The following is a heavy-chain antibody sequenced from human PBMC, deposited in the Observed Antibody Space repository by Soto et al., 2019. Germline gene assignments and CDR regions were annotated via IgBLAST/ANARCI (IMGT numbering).Heavy chain of an antibody. V-gene: IGHV3-48*01. Sequence: GGSLRLSCAASGFTFSSYSMNWVRQAPGKGLEWVSYISSSSSTIYYADSVKGRFTISRDNSKNTLYLQMDSLGAEDTAVYYCAKSPGMYYYDSSGYYHYDYWGQGTLVTVSS. CDR2: ISSSSSTI. CDR3: AKSPGMYYYDSSGYYHYDY. CDR1: GFTFSSYS. D-gene: IGHD3-22*01. J-gene: IGHJ4*02.